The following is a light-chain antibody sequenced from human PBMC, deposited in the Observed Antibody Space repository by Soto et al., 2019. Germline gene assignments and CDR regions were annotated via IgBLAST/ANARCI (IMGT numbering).Light chain of an antibody. CDR1: QSVRSH. J-gene: IGKJ4*01. Sequence: EIVMTQSPATLSVSPGERATLSCRASQSVRSHLAWYQQKPGQPLRLLIYGASTRATGIPVRFSGSGSGTEFTLTISSLRSEDFAVYYCQQYNEWPLTFGGGTKVEIK. V-gene: IGKV3-15*01. CDR2: GAS. CDR3: QQYNEWPLT.